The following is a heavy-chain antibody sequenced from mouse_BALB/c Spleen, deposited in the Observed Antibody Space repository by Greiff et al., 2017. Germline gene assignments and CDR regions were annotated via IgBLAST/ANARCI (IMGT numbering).Heavy chain of an antibody. V-gene: IGHV3-2*02. CDR2: ISYSGST. D-gene: IGHD2-4*01. J-gene: IGHJ3*01. Sequence: EVKLLESGPGLVKPSQSLSLTCTVTGYSITSDYAWNWIRQFPGNKLEWMGYISYSGSTSYNPSLKSRISITRDTSKNQFFLQLNSVTTEDTATYYCARSGYDYPFAYWGQGTLVTVSA. CDR1: GYSITSDYA. CDR3: ARSGYDYPFAY.